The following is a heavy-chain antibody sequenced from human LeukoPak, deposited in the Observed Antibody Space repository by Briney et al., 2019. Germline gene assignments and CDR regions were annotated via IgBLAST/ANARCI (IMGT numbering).Heavy chain of an antibody. J-gene: IGHJ4*02. V-gene: IGHV4-4*07. D-gene: IGHD3-9*01. Sequence: SETLPLTCTVSGGSISSYYWSWIRQPAGKGLEWIGRIYTSGSTNYNPSLKSRVTMSVDTSKNQFSLKLSSVTAADTAVYYCAREGSYYDILTGYYYGYFDHWGQGTLVTVSS. CDR1: GGSISSYY. CDR3: AREGSYYDILTGYYYGYFDH. CDR2: IYTSGST.